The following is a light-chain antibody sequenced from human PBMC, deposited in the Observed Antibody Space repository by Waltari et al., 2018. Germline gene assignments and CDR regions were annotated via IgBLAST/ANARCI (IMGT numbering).Light chain of an antibody. V-gene: IGLV1-44*01. CDR2: NDN. J-gene: IGLJ3*02. CDR3: AVWDDSLGGV. Sequence: QSVLTQPPSVSGTPGQRVTISCSGSNSNIGGTSVNWSQQLPGTAPKLPSYNDNQGPSGVPDRFSASKSGTSASLAITGLQSEDDAYYYCAVWDDSLGGVFGGGTKLTVL. CDR1: NSNIGGTS.